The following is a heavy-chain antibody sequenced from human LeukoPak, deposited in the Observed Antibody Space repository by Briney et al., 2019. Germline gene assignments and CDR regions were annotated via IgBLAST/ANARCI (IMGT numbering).Heavy chain of an antibody. D-gene: IGHD6-19*01. J-gene: IGHJ4*02. CDR1: GGTFSSYA. CDR3: ARDEWLPYFDY. V-gene: IGHV3-7*01. CDR2: IKQDGSEK. Sequence: ASVKVSCKASGGTFSSYAISWVRQAPGKGLEWVANIKQDGSEKYYVDSVKGRFTISRDNAKNSLYLQMNSLRAEDTAVYYCARDEWLPYFDYWGQGTLVTVSS.